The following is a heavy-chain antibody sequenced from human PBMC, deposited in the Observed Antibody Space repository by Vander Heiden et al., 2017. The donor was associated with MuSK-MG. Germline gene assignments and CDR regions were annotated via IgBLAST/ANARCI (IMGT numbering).Heavy chain of an antibody. CDR1: GFTFSGYA. CDR2: LSYDGRDK. CDR3: VRDYCSGGKCYASYYFDH. D-gene: IGHD2-15*01. Sequence: QVQLVESGGGVVQPGRSLRLSCAAPGFTFSGYAMHWVRQVPGEGLEWVAVLSYDGRDKHYADSVKGRVTVSRDNSRNTLYLEMNSLRAAETAVYYCVRDYCSGGKCYASYYFDHWGQGIPVTVSS. V-gene: IGHV3-30*04. J-gene: IGHJ4*02.